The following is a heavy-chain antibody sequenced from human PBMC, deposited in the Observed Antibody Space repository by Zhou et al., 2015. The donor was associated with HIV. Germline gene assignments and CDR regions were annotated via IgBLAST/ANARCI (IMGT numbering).Heavy chain of an antibody. CDR3: ARDLTMDGWGDFAY. Sequence: EVHVVESGGRPGQAGGGSLRLSCAASGFTFSNYTMNWVRQAPGKGLEWVSSISGGSNYIFYADSVKGRFTISRDNAKYSLYLQMNSLKAEDTALYYCARDLTMDGWGDFAYWGQGTLVTISS. CDR1: GFTFSNYT. J-gene: IGHJ4*02. D-gene: IGHD3-10*01. CDR2: ISGGSNYI. V-gene: IGHV3-21*06.